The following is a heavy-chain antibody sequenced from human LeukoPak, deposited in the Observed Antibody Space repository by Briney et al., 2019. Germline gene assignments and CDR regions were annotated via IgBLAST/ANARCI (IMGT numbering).Heavy chain of an antibody. V-gene: IGHV3-23*01. J-gene: IGHJ4*02. Sequence: GGSLRLSCAASGFTFSSYGMSWVRQAPGKGLGCVSVISGSGTTTNYADSVKGRFTISRDNSKNTLYLQMISLRAEDTAVYYCAKPTGTGTAKAFDYWGQGTRVTVSS. CDR3: AKPTGTGTAKAFDY. CDR2: ISGSGTTT. CDR1: GFTFSSYG. D-gene: IGHD2-21*02.